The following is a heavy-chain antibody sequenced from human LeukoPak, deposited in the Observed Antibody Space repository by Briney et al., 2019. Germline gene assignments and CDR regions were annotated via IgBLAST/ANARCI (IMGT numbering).Heavy chain of an antibody. CDR1: GFAVSNNY. J-gene: IGHJ4*02. CDR3: AEVESSYCRI. Sequence: PGGSLRLSCAASGFAVSNNYMNWVRQAPGKGLEWVSSIGGGGSTTYYADSVRGRFTISRGNSKNSMYLQMSSLRAEDTAIYYCAEVESSYCRIWGQGTLVTVSS. CDR2: IGGGGSTT. V-gene: IGHV3-23*01. D-gene: IGHD3-10*01.